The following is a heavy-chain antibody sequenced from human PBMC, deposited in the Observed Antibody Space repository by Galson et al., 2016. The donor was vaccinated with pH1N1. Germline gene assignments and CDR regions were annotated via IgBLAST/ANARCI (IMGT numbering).Heavy chain of an antibody. Sequence: SVKVSCKASGYTFTGHYIHWARHAPGHGLEWMGWINPNSGVTKYVQKFQGRVTLTRDTSINTAYMELSGLTSDDTALYFCATGSGSSWFAPWGQGTLVTVSS. CDR1: GYTFTGHY. CDR2: INPNSGVT. V-gene: IGHV1-2*02. J-gene: IGHJ5*02. D-gene: IGHD3-10*01. CDR3: ATGSGSSWFAP.